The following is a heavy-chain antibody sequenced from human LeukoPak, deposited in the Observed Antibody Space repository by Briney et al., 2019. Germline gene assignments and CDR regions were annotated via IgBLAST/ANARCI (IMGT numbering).Heavy chain of an antibody. J-gene: IGHJ4*02. CDR2: INHSGST. D-gene: IGHD3-9*01. Sequence: SETLSLTCAVYGGSFSGYYWSWIRQPPGKGLEWIGEINHSGSTNYNPSLKSRVTISVDTSKNQFSLKLSSVTAADTAVYYCARVRSKEDILTGYYYFDYWGQGTLVTVSS. CDR1: GGSFSGYY. CDR3: ARVRSKEDILTGYYYFDY. V-gene: IGHV4-34*01.